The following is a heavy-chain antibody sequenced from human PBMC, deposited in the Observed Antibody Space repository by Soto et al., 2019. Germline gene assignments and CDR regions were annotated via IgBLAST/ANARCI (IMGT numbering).Heavy chain of an antibody. J-gene: IGHJ6*02. V-gene: IGHV3-21*01. CDR2: IRRSGDYT. Sequence: EVQLVESGGGLVMPGGSLRLSCIASGFSFITYSMNWVRQAPGKGLEWVSSIRRSGDYTYYADSLKGRFTISRDNAKNSLSLQMISLRAEDTAVYYCARSTSLGGMDVWGQGTTVTVSS. D-gene: IGHD1-1*01. CDR1: GFSFITYS. CDR3: ARSTSLGGMDV.